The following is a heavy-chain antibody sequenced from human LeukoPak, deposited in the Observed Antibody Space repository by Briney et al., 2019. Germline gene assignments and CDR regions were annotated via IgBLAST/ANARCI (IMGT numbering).Heavy chain of an antibody. D-gene: IGHD6-13*01. J-gene: IGHJ3*02. CDR2: IIPIFGTA. CDR1: GGTFSSYA. Sequence: RASVKVSCKASGGTFSSYAISWVRQAPGQGLEWMGGIIPIFGTANYAQKFQGRVTMTRDVSISTAYMELSSLRSEDMAVYYCARRTDSSNWYAAFDIWGQGTMVTVSS. V-gene: IGHV1-69*05. CDR3: ARRTDSSNWYAAFDI.